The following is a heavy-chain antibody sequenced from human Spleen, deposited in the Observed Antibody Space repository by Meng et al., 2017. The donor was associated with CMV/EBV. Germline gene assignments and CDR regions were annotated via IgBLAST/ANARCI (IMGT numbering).Heavy chain of an antibody. D-gene: IGHD4-11*01. J-gene: IGHJ6*02. Sequence: ASVKVSCKVSGYILTELSMHWVRQAHGKGLEWVGGFDPDEGKTIYAEKFQGRVTITADKSTSTAYMELSSLRSEDTAVYYCARISTVTYGMDVWGQGTTVTVSS. CDR1: GYILTELS. CDR3: ARISTVTYGMDV. V-gene: IGHV1-24*01. CDR2: FDPDEGKT.